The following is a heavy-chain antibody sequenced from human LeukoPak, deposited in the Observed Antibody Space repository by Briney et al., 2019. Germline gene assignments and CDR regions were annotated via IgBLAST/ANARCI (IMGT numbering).Heavy chain of an antibody. Sequence: SETLSLTCTVSGYSISSYYWSWIRQPAGKGLEWIGRIYTSGSTNYNPSLKSRVTMSVDTSKNQFSLKLSSVTAADTAVYYCARDRSSTFPFDYWGQGTLVTVSS. CDR1: GYSISSYY. D-gene: IGHD2-2*01. J-gene: IGHJ4*02. V-gene: IGHV4-4*07. CDR3: ARDRSSTFPFDY. CDR2: IYTSGST.